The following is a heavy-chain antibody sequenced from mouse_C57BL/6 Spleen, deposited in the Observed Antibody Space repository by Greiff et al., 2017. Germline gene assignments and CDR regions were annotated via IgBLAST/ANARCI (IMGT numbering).Heavy chain of an antibody. V-gene: IGHV5-9*01. CDR3: ARHESLDY. D-gene: IGHD1-3*01. Sequence: EVKLMESGGGLVKPGGSLKLSCAASGFTFSSYTMSWVRQTPEKGLEWVATISGGGGNTYYPDSVKGRFTISRDNAKNTRYLQMSSLRSEDTALYYCARHESLDYWGQGTTLTVSS. CDR1: GFTFSSYT. CDR2: ISGGGGNT. J-gene: IGHJ2*01.